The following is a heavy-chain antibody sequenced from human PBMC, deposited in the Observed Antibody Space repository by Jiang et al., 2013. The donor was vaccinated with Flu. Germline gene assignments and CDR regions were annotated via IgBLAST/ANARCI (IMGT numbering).Heavy chain of an antibody. CDR1: GGSISSYY. CDR2: IYYSGST. V-gene: IGHV4-59*08. CDR3: ARHLSSRDGPGGDAFDI. D-gene: IGHD5-24*01. J-gene: IGHJ3*02. Sequence: SGPGLVKPSETLSLTCTVSGGSISSYYWSWIRQPPGKGLEWIGYIYYSGSTNYNPSLKSRVTISVDTSKNQFSLKLSSVTAADTAVYYCARHLSSRDGPGGDAFDIWGQGTMVTVSS.